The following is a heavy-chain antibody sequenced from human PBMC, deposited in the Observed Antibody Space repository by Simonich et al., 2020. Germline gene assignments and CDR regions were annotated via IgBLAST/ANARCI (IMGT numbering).Heavy chain of an antibody. D-gene: IGHD6-13*01. Sequence: QVQLQESGPGLVKPSETLSLTCAVSGYSISSGYYWGWIRQPPGKGLEWIGSIYQSGSTYDNPSLKSRVTISVDTSKNQFSLKLSSVTAADTAVYYCARVGYSNYYYYGMDVWGQGTTVTVSS. CDR2: IYQSGST. CDR1: GYSISSGYY. V-gene: IGHV4-38-2*01. J-gene: IGHJ6*02. CDR3: ARVGYSNYYYYGMDV.